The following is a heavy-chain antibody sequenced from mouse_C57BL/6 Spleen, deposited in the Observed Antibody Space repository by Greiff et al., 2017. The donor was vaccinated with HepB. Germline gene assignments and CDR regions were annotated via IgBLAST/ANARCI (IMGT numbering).Heavy chain of an antibody. J-gene: IGHJ4*01. V-gene: IGHV1-42*01. CDR1: GYSFTGYY. CDR2: INPSTGGT. Sequence: EVKLLESGPELVKPGASVKISCKASGYSFTGYYMNWVKQSPEKSLEWIGEINPSTGGTTYNQKFKAKATLTVDKSSSTAYMQLKSLTSEDSAVYYCARSYYYGSSRYYYAMDYWGQGTSVTVSS. CDR3: ARSYYYGSSRYYYAMDY. D-gene: IGHD1-1*01.